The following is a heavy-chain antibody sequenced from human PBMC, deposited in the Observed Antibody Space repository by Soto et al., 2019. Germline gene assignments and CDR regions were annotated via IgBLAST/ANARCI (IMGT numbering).Heavy chain of an antibody. CDR2: ISSSSSYI. Sequence: GGSLRLSCAASGFTFSSYSMNWVSQAPGKGLEWVSSISSSSSYIYYADSVKGRFTISRDNAKNSLYLQMNSLRAEDTAVYYCAREGLTGAFDIWGQGTMVTVSS. CDR3: AREGLTGAFDI. J-gene: IGHJ3*02. D-gene: IGHD7-27*01. CDR1: GFTFSSYS. V-gene: IGHV3-21*01.